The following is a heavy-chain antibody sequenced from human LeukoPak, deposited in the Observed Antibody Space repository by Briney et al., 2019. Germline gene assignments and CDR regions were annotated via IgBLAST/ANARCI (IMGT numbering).Heavy chain of an antibody. V-gene: IGHV4-59*08. CDR3: ARTIAVAGHFDY. J-gene: IGHJ4*02. CDR2: IYYSGST. CDR1: GGSISSYY. D-gene: IGHD6-19*01. Sequence: PSETLSLTCTVSGGSISSYYWSWIRQPPGKGLGWIGYIYYSGSTNYNPSLKSRVTISVDTSKNQFSLKLSSVTAADTAVYYCARTIAVAGHFDYWGQGTLVTVSS.